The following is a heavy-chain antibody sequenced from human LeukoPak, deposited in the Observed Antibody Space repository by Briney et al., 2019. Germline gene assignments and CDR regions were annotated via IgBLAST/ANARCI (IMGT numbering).Heavy chain of an antibody. V-gene: IGHV4-4*02. CDR1: GVSISSSNW. D-gene: IGHD6-19*01. CDR2: IYHSGST. CDR3: AKAEIAVAGNFDY. J-gene: IGHJ4*02. Sequence: SETLSLTCAVSGVSISSSNWWSWVRQPPGKGLEWIGEIYHSGSTNYNPSLKSRVTISVDKSKNQFSLKLSSVTAADTAVYYCAKAEIAVAGNFDYWGQGTLVTVSS.